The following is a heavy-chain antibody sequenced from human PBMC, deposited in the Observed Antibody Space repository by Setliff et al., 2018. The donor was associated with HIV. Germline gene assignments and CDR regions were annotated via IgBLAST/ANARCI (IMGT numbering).Heavy chain of an antibody. D-gene: IGHD5-18*01. J-gene: IGHJ4*02. V-gene: IGHV6-1*01. CDR3: ARGGITASDFDH. CDR1: GDSVSSDSAA. Sequence: SQTLSLPCAISGDSVSSDSAAWNWIRQSPARGLEWLARTYYRSKWYTDYAVAVKSRITINPDTSRNQFSMQLSSVIPDDSAVYFCARGGITASDFDHWAQGTLVTVSS. CDR2: TYYRSKWYT.